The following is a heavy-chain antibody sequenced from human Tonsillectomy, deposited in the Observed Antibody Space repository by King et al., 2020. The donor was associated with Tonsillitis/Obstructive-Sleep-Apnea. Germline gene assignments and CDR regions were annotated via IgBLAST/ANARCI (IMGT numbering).Heavy chain of an antibody. V-gene: IGHV3-23*04. D-gene: IGHD2-2*01. CDR1: GFTFSSDA. CDR2: ISGSGGST. CDR3: AKDLRDIVVVPAAIGPYYYYYMDV. J-gene: IGHJ6*03. Sequence: VQLVESGGGVVQPGGSLRLSCASSGFTFSSDAMSWVRQAPGKGLEWVVAISGSGGSTYYAASVKVRFTISRENSKNTLYLQMNSLRAEDTAVYYCAKDLRDIVVVPAAIGPYYYYYMDVWGKGTTVTVSS.